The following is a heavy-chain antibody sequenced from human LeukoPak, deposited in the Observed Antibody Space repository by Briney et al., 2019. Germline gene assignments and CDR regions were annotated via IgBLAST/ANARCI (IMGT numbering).Heavy chain of an antibody. J-gene: IGHJ4*02. Sequence: GGSLRLSCATSGFTFSSYSMTWVRQAPGKGLEWVSSISSSSSYIYYADSVKGRFTISRDNAKNSLYLQMNSLRAEDTAVYYCARDLVGATTTHGCWGQGTLVTVSS. V-gene: IGHV3-21*01. CDR2: ISSSSSYI. CDR1: GFTFSSYS. D-gene: IGHD1-26*01. CDR3: ARDLVGATTTHGC.